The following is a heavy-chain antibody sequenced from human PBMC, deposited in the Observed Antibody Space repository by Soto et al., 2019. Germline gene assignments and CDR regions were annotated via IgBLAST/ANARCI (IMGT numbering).Heavy chain of an antibody. D-gene: IGHD6-19*01. CDR1: GGSFSGYY. V-gene: IGHV4-34*01. Sequence: SETLSLTCAVYGGSFSGYYWSWIRQPPGKGLEWIGEINHSGSTNYNPSLKSRVTISVDTSKNQFSLKLSSVTAADTAVYYCASRLVYKTARYSADYWGQGTLVTVSS. CDR3: ASRLVYKTARYSADY. CDR2: INHSGST. J-gene: IGHJ4*02.